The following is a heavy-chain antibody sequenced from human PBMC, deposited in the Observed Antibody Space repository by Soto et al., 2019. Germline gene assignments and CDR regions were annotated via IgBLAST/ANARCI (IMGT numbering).Heavy chain of an antibody. J-gene: IGHJ6*02. Sequence: PSETLSLTCTVSGGSISRYYWSWIRQPPGKGLEWIGYIYYSGSTNYNPSLKSRVTISVDTSKNQFSLKLSSVTAADTAVYYCERDGHVRSSYYYGMDVWGQGTTVTVSS. D-gene: IGHD6-13*01. CDR3: ERDGHVRSSYYYGMDV. V-gene: IGHV4-59*12. CDR1: GGSISRYY. CDR2: IYYSGST.